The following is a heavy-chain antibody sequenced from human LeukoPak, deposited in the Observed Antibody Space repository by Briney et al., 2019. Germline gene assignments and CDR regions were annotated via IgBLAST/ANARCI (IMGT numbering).Heavy chain of an antibody. V-gene: IGHV1-2*02. D-gene: IGHD3-22*01. CDR3: AKEGGYHYDTSGYWGY. CDR1: GYTFTGYY. J-gene: IGHJ4*02. Sequence: ASVKVSCKASGYTFTGYYIHWVRQAPGQGLEWMGWINPNSGGTNYAQKFQGRGTMTRDTSISTAYMELSRLRSDDTAVYYCAKEGGYHYDTSGYWGYWGQGTLVTISS. CDR2: INPNSGGT.